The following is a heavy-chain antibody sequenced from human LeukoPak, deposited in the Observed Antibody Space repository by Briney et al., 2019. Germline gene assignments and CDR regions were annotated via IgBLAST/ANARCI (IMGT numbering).Heavy chain of an antibody. V-gene: IGHV4-39*01. D-gene: IGHD5-24*01. CDR3: ARHGAEMVTIRTPFDY. Sequence: GSLRLSCAASGFTFSSYSMNWVRQPPGKGLEWIGSIYYSGSTYYNPSLKSRVTISVDTSKNQFSLKLSSVTAADTAVYYCARHGAEMVTIRTPFDYWGQGTLVTVSS. CDR1: GFTFSSYSMN. CDR2: IYYSGST. J-gene: IGHJ4*02.